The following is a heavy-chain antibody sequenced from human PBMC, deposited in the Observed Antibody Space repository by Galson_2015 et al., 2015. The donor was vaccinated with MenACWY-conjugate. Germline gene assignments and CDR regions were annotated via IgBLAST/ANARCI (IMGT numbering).Heavy chain of an antibody. D-gene: IGHD1-14*01. J-gene: IGHJ4*02. Sequence: SLRLSCAASDFRFNNSAMSWVRQGPGKGLEWGSTIRGGGGTYFSAAVNGRFLISRALSKNTQPLEIRSARAEDTAIYYCARHTGSNSRIYYFDYWGQGIQVTVSS. V-gene: IGHV3-23*01. CDR2: IRGGGGT. CDR3: ARHTGSNSRIYYFDY. CDR1: DFRFNNSA.